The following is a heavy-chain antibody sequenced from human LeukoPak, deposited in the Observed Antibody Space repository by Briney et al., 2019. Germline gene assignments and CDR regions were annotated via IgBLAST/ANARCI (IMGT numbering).Heavy chain of an antibody. D-gene: IGHD3-3*01. CDR1: GGSISSGGYY. Sequence: SETLSLTCTVSGGSISSGGYYWSWIRQHPGKGLEWIGYIYYSGSTYYNPSLKSRVTMSVDTSKNQFSLKLSSVTAADTAVYYCARGIDSSYDFWSGYSNPSDAFDIWGQGTMVTVSS. J-gene: IGHJ3*02. V-gene: IGHV4-31*03. CDR3: ARGIDSSYDFWSGYSNPSDAFDI. CDR2: IYYSGST.